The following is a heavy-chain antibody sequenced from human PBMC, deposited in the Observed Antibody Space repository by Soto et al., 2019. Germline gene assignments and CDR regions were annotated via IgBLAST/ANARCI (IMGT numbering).Heavy chain of an antibody. CDR1: GFTFSSYA. D-gene: IGHD2-2*01. CDR2: ISGSGGST. V-gene: IGHV3-23*01. CDR3: ARGYQLLGRIRHNWFDP. Sequence: GGSLRLSCAASGFTFSSYAMSWVRQAPGKGLEWVSAISGSGGSTYYADSVKGRFTISRDNSKTTLYLQMNSLRAADTAVYYCARGYQLLGRIRHNWFDPWGQGTLVTVSS. J-gene: IGHJ5*02.